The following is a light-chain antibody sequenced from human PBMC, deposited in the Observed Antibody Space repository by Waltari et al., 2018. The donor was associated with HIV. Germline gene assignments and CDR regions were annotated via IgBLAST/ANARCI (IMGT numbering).Light chain of an antibody. CDR1: SSHIGRNS. V-gene: IGLV1-47*01. CDR3: ASWDDSLSVV. J-gene: IGLJ2*01. Sequence: QSALTQPPSASGTPGQRVTIPCSGSSSHIGRNSVYWYLQLPGTAPKLLIYRNNQRPSGVPDRFSGSKSGTSASLAISGLRSEDEADYYCASWDDSLSVVFGGGTKLTVL. CDR2: RNN.